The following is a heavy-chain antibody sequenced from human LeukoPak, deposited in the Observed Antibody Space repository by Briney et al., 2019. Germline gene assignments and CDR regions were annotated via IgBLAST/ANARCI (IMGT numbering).Heavy chain of an antibody. CDR2: ISAYNGNT. V-gene: IGHV1-18*01. J-gene: IGHJ6*03. D-gene: IGHD6-6*01. CDR3: ARTGGGSSSGNYYYYMDV. Sequence: ASVKVSCKASGYTFTSYGIFWVRQAPGQGLEWMGWISAYNGNTKYAQKLQGRVTMTTDTSTSTDYMELRSLRSDDTAVYYCARTGGGSSSGNYYYYMDVWGKGTTVTVSS. CDR1: GYTFTSYG.